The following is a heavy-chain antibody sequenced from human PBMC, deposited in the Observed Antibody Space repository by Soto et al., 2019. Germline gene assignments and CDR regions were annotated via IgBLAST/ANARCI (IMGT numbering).Heavy chain of an antibody. J-gene: IGHJ4*02. CDR3: ARDKITGPFDY. V-gene: IGHV4-34*01. CDR2: INHSGST. D-gene: IGHD2-8*02. Sequence: SETLSLTCAVYGGSFSGYYWTWIRQPPGTGLEWIGEINHSGSTNYNPSLKSRVTISVDTSKNQFSLKLTSVTAADTAVYYCARDKITGPFDYWGQGTPVTVSS. CDR1: GGSFSGYY.